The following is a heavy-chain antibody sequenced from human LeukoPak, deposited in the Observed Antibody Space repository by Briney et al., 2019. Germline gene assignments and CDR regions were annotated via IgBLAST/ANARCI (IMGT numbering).Heavy chain of an antibody. J-gene: IGHJ4*02. CDR1: GDSVTSGNYY. CDR2: ISYSGST. D-gene: IGHD3-10*01. CDR3: ARGRLGGSGSYYNVLDY. Sequence: SETLSLTCTVSGDSVTSGNYYWSWIRQPPGKGLEWIGYISYSGSTNYNPSLKSRVTIPVDTSRNQFSLKLSSVTAADTAVYYCARGRLGGSGSYYNVLDYWGQGTLVTVSS. V-gene: IGHV4-61*01.